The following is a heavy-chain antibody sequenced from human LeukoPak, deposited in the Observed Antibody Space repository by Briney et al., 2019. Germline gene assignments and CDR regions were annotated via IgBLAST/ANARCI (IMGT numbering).Heavy chain of an antibody. J-gene: IGHJ6*03. D-gene: IGHD2-21*01. CDR1: GYTFTSYY. V-gene: IGHV1-2*02. Sequence: ASVKVSCKSSGYTFTSYYKHWLRQAPGQGLEWMGWISPNNGGTNYAQKVQGRVTMTMDTSSSTAYMELSKLSSDDTAVYYCARGDWCRGYFYMDVWGKGTTVTVSS. CDR2: ISPNNGGT. CDR3: ARGDWCRGYFYMDV.